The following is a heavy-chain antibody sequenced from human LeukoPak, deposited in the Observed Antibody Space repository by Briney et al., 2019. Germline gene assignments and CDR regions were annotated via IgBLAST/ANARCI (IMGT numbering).Heavy chain of an antibody. J-gene: IGHJ4*02. CDR3: ARGGSLVFGVLND. CDR2: INPNGGGT. D-gene: IGHD3-16*01. V-gene: IGHV1-2*02. CDR1: GYTFTGYY. Sequence: ASVKVSCKASGYTFTGYYMHWVRQAPGQGLQWMGWINPNGGGTNYAQKFQGRVTMTSDTSITTAYMELSRLRSDDTAMYYCARGGSLVFGVLNDWGQGTLVTVSS.